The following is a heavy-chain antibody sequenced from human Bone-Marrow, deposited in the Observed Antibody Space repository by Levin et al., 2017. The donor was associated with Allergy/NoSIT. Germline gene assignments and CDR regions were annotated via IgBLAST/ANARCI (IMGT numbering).Heavy chain of an antibody. D-gene: IGHD1-1*01. V-gene: IGHV3-33*01. CDR2: IWYDGSNK. CDR1: GFTFSSYG. Sequence: GGSLRLSCAASGFTFSSYGMHWVRQAPGKGLEWVAVIWYDGSNKYYADSVKGRFTISRDNSKNTLYLQMNSLRAEDTAVYYCARVRRGYADAFDIWGQGTMVTVSS. J-gene: IGHJ3*02. CDR3: ARVRRGYADAFDI.